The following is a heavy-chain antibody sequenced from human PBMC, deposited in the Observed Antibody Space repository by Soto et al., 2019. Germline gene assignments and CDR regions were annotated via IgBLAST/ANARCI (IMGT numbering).Heavy chain of an antibody. D-gene: IGHD2-2*01. V-gene: IGHV1-46*01. CDR2: TNPRGGST. CDR3: ARGRYCSSSSCANYYYYYGLDV. CDR1: GDPFTNYY. Sequence: QVQLVQSGVEVKEPGASVKVSCKASGDPFTNYYMHWVRQAPGQGLEWMGTTNPRGGSTSYADKFQGRITLTRDTSTSTVYMELSSLRSEDTALYYCARGRYCSSSSCANYYYYYGLDVWGQGTTVTVSS. J-gene: IGHJ6*02.